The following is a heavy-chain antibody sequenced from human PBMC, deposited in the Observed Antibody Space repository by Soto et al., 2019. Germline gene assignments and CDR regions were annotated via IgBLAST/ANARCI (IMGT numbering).Heavy chain of an antibody. D-gene: IGHD3-16*01. Sequence: NPSETLSLTCTVSGDSVSSGDYYWTWIRQPPGKGLEWVGHIYFSGRTNYIPSLESRVTISLDTSKNQFSLKLTSVTAADTAVYYCARVPIDTYMIYWSDPWGQGTLVTV. V-gene: IGHV4-61*08. CDR1: GDSVSSGDYY. CDR2: IYFSGRT. J-gene: IGHJ5*02. CDR3: ARVPIDTYMIYWSDP.